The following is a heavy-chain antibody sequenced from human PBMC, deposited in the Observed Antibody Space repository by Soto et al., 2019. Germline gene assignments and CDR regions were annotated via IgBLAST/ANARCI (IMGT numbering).Heavy chain of an antibody. CDR1: GFTFSSYG. D-gene: IGHD6-19*01. J-gene: IGHJ3*02. Sequence: QVQLVESGGGVVQPGRSLRLSCAASGFTFSSYGMHWVRQAPGKGLEWVAVISYDGSNKYYADSVKGRFTISRDNSKNTLYLQMNRLRAEDTAVYYCAKDFFSSGWGNHDAFDSWSQGTMVTVSS. V-gene: IGHV3-30*18. CDR3: AKDFFSSGWGNHDAFDS. CDR2: ISYDGSNK.